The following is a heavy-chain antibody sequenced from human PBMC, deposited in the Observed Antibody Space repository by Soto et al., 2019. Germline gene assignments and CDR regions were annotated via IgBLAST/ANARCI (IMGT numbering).Heavy chain of an antibody. D-gene: IGHD6-19*01. V-gene: IGHV3-21*01. J-gene: IGHJ6*03. Sequence: GGSLRLSCAASGFTFSSYSMNWVRQAPGKGLEWVSSISSSSSYIYYADSVKGRFTISRDNAKNSLYLQMNSLRAEDTAVYYCARDLSGWYPYYYMDVWGKGTTVTVSS. CDR3: ARDLSGWYPYYYMDV. CDR2: ISSSSSYI. CDR1: GFTFSSYS.